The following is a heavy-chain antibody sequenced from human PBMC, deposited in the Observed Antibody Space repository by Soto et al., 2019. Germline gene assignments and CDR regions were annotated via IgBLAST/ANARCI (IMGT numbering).Heavy chain of an antibody. V-gene: IGHV4-59*01. CDR2: IHHSGST. J-gene: IGHJ6*02. Sequence: PSETLSLTCTVSGGSISSYYWSWIRQPPGKGLEWIGYIHHSGSTNYNPSLKSRVTISVDTSKNQFSLKLSSVTAADTAMYYCARQIAARSSNYGMDVWGQGTTVTVSS. CDR1: GGSISSYY. D-gene: IGHD6-6*01. CDR3: ARQIAARSSNYGMDV.